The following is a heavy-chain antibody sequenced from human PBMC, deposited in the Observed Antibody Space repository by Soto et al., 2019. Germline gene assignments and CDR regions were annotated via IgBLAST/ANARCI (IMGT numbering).Heavy chain of an antibody. J-gene: IGHJ4*02. D-gene: IGHD2-15*01. V-gene: IGHV3-21*01. CDR1: GFTFSSYS. Sequence: EVQLVESGGGLVKPGGSLRLSCAASGFTFSSYSMNWVRQAPGKGLEWVSSISSSSSYIYYADSVKGRFTISRDNAKNSLYLQMYSLRAEDTAVYYCARGQYCSGGSCWSDYWGQGTLVTVSS. CDR2: ISSSSSYI. CDR3: ARGQYCSGGSCWSDY.